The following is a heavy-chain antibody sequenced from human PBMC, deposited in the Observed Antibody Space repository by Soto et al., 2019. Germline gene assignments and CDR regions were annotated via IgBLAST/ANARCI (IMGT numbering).Heavy chain of an antibody. CDR1: GGTFSSYA. V-gene: IGHV1-69*13. CDR2: IIPIFGTA. D-gene: IGHD6-13*01. Sequence: ASVKVSCKSSGGTFSSYAISRVRQAPGQGLEWMGGIIPIFGTANYAQKFQGRVTITADESTSTAYMELSSLRSEDTAVYYCARARSSSWYSDVWGQGTTVTVSS. CDR3: ARARSSSWYSDV. J-gene: IGHJ6*02.